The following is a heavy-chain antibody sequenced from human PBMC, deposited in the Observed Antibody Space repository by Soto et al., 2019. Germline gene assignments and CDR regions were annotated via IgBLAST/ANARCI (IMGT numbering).Heavy chain of an antibody. CDR3: ARDLGKWQQLAAYYYYGMDV. D-gene: IGHD6-13*01. CDR1: GGTFSSYA. V-gene: IGHV1-69*01. CDR2: IIPIFGTA. J-gene: IGHJ6*02. Sequence: QVQLVQSGAEVKKPGSSVEVSCKASGGTFSSYAISWVRQAPGQGLEWMGGIIPIFGTANYAQKFQGRVTITADESTSTAYMELSSLRSEDTAVYYCARDLGKWQQLAAYYYYGMDVWGQGTTVTVSS.